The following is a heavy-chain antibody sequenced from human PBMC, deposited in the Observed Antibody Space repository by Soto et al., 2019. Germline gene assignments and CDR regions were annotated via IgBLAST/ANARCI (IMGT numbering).Heavy chain of an antibody. CDR2: ISAYSGNT. CDR1: GYTFSRYG. Sequence: ASVKVSCKASGYTFSRYGISWVRQAPGQGLEWLGWISAYSGNTNYAQKLQDRVTMTTDTSTSTASMELRSLTSGDTAVYYCARVPLGAALRFYYYYRMDVWGPGTTVTVSS. V-gene: IGHV1-18*04. D-gene: IGHD6-13*01. CDR3: ARVPLGAALRFYYYYRMDV. J-gene: IGHJ6*02.